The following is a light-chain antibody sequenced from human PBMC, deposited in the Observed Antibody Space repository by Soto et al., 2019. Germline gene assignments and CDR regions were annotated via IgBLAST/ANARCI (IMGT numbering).Light chain of an antibody. J-gene: IGLJ3*02. CDR3: YSYAGRNIWV. CDR2: GVT. CDR1: GSDIGAYNF. Sequence: QSALAQPPSASGSPGQSVTISCTGSGSDIGAYNFVSGYQQHPGKAPKLMIFGVTERPSGVPDRFSGSKSGNTASLTVSGLQADDEAVYYCYSYAGRNIWVFGGGTKVTVL. V-gene: IGLV2-8*01.